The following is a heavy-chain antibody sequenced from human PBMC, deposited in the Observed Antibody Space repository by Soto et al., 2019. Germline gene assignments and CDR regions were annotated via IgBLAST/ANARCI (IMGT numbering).Heavy chain of an antibody. V-gene: IGHV3-33*01. CDR3: ARDEGYYYYMDV. J-gene: IGHJ6*03. CDR2: IWYDGSNK. Sequence: QVQLVESGGGVVQPGRSLRLSCAASGFTFSSYGMHWVRQAPGKGLEWVAAIWYDGSNKYYADSVKGRFTISRDNSKNTLYLQMNSLRAEDTAVYYCARDEGYYYYMDVWGKGTTVTVSS. CDR1: GFTFSSYG.